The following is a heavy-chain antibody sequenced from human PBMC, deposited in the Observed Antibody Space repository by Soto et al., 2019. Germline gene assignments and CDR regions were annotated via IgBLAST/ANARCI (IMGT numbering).Heavy chain of an antibody. CDR2: VTVSGDTS. D-gene: IGHD2-15*01. J-gene: IGHJ6*03. V-gene: IGHV3-23*01. CDR3: AKHGCSYPPCYPYYYYVDV. Sequence: EVQLLESGGGLAQPGGSLRLSCAASGFTFSDSALSWVRQGTGKGLEWVSSVTVSGDTSYYADSVEGRFTISRDNSKNTLYLQMNRLRAADTAVYYCAKHGCSYPPCYPYYYYVDVWGVGATVTVSS. CDR1: GFTFSDSA.